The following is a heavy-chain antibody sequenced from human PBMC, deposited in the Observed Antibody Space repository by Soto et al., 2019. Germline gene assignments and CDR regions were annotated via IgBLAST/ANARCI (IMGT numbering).Heavy chain of an antibody. D-gene: IGHD1-26*01. V-gene: IGHV3-30*18. Sequence: QVQLVESGGGVVQPGRSLRLSCAASGFTFSSYGMHWVRQAPGKGLEWVAVISYDGSNKYSADSVKGRFTISRDNSKNTLYLQMHSLRADDTAVYYCAKAPSSGRRTFPVGMDYWGQGTLVTVSS. J-gene: IGHJ4*02. CDR2: ISYDGSNK. CDR3: AKAPSSGRRTFPVGMDY. CDR1: GFTFSSYG.